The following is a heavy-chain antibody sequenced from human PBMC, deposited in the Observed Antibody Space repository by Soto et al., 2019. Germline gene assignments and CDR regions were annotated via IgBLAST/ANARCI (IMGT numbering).Heavy chain of an antibody. J-gene: IGHJ3*02. D-gene: IGHD3-10*01. CDR2: IWYDGSNK. Sequence: LRLSCAASGFTFSSYGMHWVRQAPGKGLEWVAVIWYDGSNKYYADSVKGRFTISRDNSKNTLYLQMNSLRAEDTAVYYCASEYYGSDAFDIWGQGTMVTVSS. V-gene: IGHV3-33*01. CDR1: GFTFSSYG. CDR3: ASEYYGSDAFDI.